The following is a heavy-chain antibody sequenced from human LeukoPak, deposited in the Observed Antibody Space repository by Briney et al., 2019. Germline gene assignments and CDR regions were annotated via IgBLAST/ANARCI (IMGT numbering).Heavy chain of an antibody. V-gene: IGHV1-18*01. CDR3: ARAPYGEGTDYGDYSDY. CDR2: ISAYNGNT. J-gene: IGHJ4*02. D-gene: IGHD4-17*01. Sequence: ASVKVSCKASGYTFTSYGISWVRQAPGQGLEWMGWISAYNGNTNYAQKLQGRVTMTTDTSTSTAYMELRSLRSDDTAVYYCARAPYGEGTDYGDYSDYWGQGTLVTVSS. CDR1: GYTFTSYG.